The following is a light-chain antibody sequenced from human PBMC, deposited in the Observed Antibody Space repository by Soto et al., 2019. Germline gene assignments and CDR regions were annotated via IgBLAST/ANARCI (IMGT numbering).Light chain of an antibody. J-gene: IGKJ2*01. Sequence: EIVLTQSPGTLSLSPGERATLSCRASQSVSSSYLAWYKQKPGQAPRLLIYGASSRATSIPDRFSGSGSGTDFTLTISRLEPEDFAVYYCQQYGSSPQTFGQGTKLEIK. CDR2: GAS. CDR3: QQYGSSPQT. V-gene: IGKV3-20*01. CDR1: QSVSSSY.